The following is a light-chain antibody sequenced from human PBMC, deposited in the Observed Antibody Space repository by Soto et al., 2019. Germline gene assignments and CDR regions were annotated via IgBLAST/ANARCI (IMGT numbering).Light chain of an antibody. V-gene: IGKV3-20*01. CDR1: QSVSRSY. J-gene: IGKJ5*01. CDR2: DAS. CDR3: QQYGSSIT. Sequence: EIVLTQSPGTLSLSPGERATLSCRASQSVSRSYLAWYQQKPGQAPRLLIYDASTRATGIPDRFSGRGSGTDFALTIHRLEPEDSAVYYCQQYGSSITFGQGTRLEI.